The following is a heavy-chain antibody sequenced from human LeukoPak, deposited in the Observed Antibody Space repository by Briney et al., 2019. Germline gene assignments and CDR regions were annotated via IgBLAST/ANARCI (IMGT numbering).Heavy chain of an antibody. D-gene: IGHD6-13*01. CDR1: GGSISSGGYY. Sequence: SQTLSLTCTVSGGSISSGGYYWSWIRQHPGKGLEWIGYIYYSGSTYYNPSLKSRVTISVDTSKNQFSLKLSSVTAADTAVYYCARGKQIAAAGKGNWFDPWGQGTLVTVSS. CDR2: IYYSGST. V-gene: IGHV4-31*03. CDR3: ARGKQIAAAGKGNWFDP. J-gene: IGHJ5*02.